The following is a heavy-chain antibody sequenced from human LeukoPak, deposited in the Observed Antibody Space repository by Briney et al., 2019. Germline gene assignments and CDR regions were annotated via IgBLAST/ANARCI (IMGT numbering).Heavy chain of an antibody. J-gene: IGHJ2*01. V-gene: IGHV4-38-2*02. CDR1: GYSISSDYY. D-gene: IGHD3-22*01. CDR3: ARQKMYYYSSSGFFPWYFDL. Sequence: SETPSLTCTVSGYSISSDYYWAWIRQPPGKGLEWIATIYQSGSTYYNPSLKSRVTISLDTSKNLFFLRLTSVTAGDTAVYYCARQKMYYYSSSGFFPWYFDLWGRGTLVTVSS. CDR2: IYQSGST.